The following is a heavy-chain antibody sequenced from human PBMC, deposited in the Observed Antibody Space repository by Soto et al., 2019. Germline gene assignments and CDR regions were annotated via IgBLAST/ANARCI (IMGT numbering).Heavy chain of an antibody. J-gene: IGHJ4*02. Sequence: QVQLEQSGAEVKRPGSSVQVSCKASGDTFTGYTVTWVRQAPGQGLEWVGRIIPMLGASNYAMRFQGRVWIMPDKSQETVYMEVKRLTSEDTAVYYCARSLGSYYSKFDDWGQGRLVTVSS. D-gene: IGHD3-10*01. V-gene: IGHV1-69*08. CDR1: GDTFTGYT. CDR2: IIPMLGAS. CDR3: ARSLGSYYSKFDD.